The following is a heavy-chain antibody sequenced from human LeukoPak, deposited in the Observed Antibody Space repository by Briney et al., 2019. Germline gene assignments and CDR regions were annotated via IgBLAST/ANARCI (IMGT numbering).Heavy chain of an antibody. J-gene: IGHJ4*02. Sequence: SETLSLTCAVYGGSFSGYYWSWIRQPPGKGLEWIGEINHSGSTNYNPSLKSRVTISVDTSKNQFSLKLRSVTAADTAVYYCARISIVGATTLDYWGQGTLVTVSS. CDR3: ARISIVGATTLDY. D-gene: IGHD1-26*01. CDR1: GGSFSGYY. V-gene: IGHV4-34*01. CDR2: INHSGST.